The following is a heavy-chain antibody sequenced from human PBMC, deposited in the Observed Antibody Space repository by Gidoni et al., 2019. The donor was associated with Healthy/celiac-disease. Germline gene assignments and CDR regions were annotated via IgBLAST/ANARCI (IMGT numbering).Heavy chain of an antibody. Sequence: QVQLVESGGGVVQPGRSRRPSCAASGFTFSSYGMHWVRQAPGKGLEWLAVISDDGSNTYYADSVKGRFTFSRDNSKNTLYLQMNSLRAEDTAVYYCAKGVQLGIYAFDIWGQGTMVTVSS. J-gene: IGHJ3*02. CDR3: AKGVQLGIYAFDI. CDR2: ISDDGSNT. CDR1: GFTFSSYG. V-gene: IGHV3-30*18. D-gene: IGHD1-1*01.